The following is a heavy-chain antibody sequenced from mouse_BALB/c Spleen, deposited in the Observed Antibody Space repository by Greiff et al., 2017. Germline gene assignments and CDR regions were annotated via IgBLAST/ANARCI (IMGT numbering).Heavy chain of an antibody. CDR1: GFAFSSYD. J-gene: IGHJ4*01. CDR2: ISSGGGST. D-gene: IGHD2-14*01. CDR3: ARHQRYEGMDY. V-gene: IGHV5-12-1*01. Sequence: EVHLVESGGGLVKPGGSLKLSCAASGFAFSSYDMSWVRQTPEKRLEWVAYISSGGGSTYYPDTVKGRFTISRDNAKNTLYLQMSSLKSEDTAMYYCARHQRYEGMDYWGQGTSVTVSS.